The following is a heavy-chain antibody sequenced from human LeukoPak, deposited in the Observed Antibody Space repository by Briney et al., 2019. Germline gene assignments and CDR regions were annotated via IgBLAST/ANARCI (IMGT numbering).Heavy chain of an antibody. V-gene: IGHV3-23*01. CDR2: INTSGGST. J-gene: IGHJ4*02. CDR1: GFTFSSYA. D-gene: IGHD2-21*02. Sequence: PGGSLRLSCAASGFTFSSYATSWVRQAPGKGLEWVSGINTSGGSTAYADSVKGRFTISRDNSKNTLYLQMNSLRAEDTAVYYCARVNRVTAIQELDYWGQGTLVTVSS. CDR3: ARVNRVTAIQELDY.